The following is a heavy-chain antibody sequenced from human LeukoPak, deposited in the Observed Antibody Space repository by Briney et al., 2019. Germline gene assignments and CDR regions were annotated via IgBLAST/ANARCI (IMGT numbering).Heavy chain of an antibody. CDR3: AREITGTAKWFDP. V-gene: IGHV4-4*07. CDR2: IYTSGST. J-gene: IGHJ5*02. Sequence: PSETLSLTCTVSGGSISSYYWSWIRQPAGKGLEWIGRIYTSGSTNYNPSLKSRVTMSVDTSKNQFSLQLNSVTPEDTAVYYCAREITGTAKWFDPWGQGTLVTVSS. CDR1: GGSISSYY. D-gene: IGHD1-7*01.